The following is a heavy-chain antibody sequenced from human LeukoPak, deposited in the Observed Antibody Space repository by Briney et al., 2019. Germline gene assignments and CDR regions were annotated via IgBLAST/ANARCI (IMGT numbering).Heavy chain of an antibody. CDR3: ARMTSITATGHGFDM. Sequence: GGSLRLSCAASGFTFRDYYMSWIRQAPGKGLEWVSYISSSSSYTDYTDSVKGRFTISRDNAKNSLYLQKNSLGAEDTAVYYCARMTSITATGHGFDMWGQGTMVTV. CDR2: ISSSSSYT. V-gene: IGHV3-11*06. J-gene: IGHJ3*02. D-gene: IGHD6-13*01. CDR1: GFTFRDYY.